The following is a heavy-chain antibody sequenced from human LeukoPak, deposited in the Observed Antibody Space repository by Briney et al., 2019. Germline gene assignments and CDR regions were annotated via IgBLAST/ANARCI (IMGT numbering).Heavy chain of an antibody. Sequence: GGSLRLSCAASGFTFSSYSMNWVRQAPGKGLEWVSSISSSSSYIYYADSVKGRFTISRDNAKNSLYLQMNSLRAEDTAVYYCARVAREGANRIDYWGQGTLVTVSS. V-gene: IGHV3-21*01. D-gene: IGHD1-14*01. CDR2: ISSSSSYI. J-gene: IGHJ4*02. CDR3: ARVAREGANRIDY. CDR1: GFTFSSYS.